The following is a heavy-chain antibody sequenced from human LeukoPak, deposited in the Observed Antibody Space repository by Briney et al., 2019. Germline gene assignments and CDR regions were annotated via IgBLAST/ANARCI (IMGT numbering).Heavy chain of an antibody. J-gene: IGHJ4*02. D-gene: IGHD4/OR15-4a*01. CDR2: ISSSSSTI. CDR1: GFTFSSYS. V-gene: IGHV3-48*01. Sequence: GGSLRLSCAASGFTFSSYSMNWVRQAPGKGLEWVSYISSSSSTIYYADSVKGRFTISRDNAKNSLYLQMNSLRAEDTAVYYCAKRSRDYGDALSYFDYWGQGTLVTVSS. CDR3: AKRSRDYGDALSYFDY.